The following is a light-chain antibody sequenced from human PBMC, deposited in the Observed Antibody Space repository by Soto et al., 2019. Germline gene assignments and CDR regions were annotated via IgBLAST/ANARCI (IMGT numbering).Light chain of an antibody. V-gene: IGLV3-27*01. J-gene: IGLJ3*02. CDR3: YCAADSAV. Sequence: SSELTQPSSVSVSPGQTARIPCSGNVLARTYARWFQQRPGQAPVLVIYKDSERPSGIPERFSGSSSGTTVTLTITGAQVEDEADYYCYCAADSAVFGGGTKVTVL. CDR2: KDS. CDR1: VLARTY.